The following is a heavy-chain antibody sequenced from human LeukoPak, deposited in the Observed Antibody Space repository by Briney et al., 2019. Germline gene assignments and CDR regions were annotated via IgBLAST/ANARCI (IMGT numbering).Heavy chain of an antibody. CDR3: ARNLRPITMVRGVIIPVFDH. D-gene: IGHD3-10*01. CDR2: IWYDGSNK. J-gene: IGHJ5*02. Sequence: GRSLRLSCAASGFTFSSYGMHWVRQAPGKGLEWVAVIWYDGSNKYYADSVKGRFTISRDNSKNTLYLQMNSLRAEDTAVYYCARNLRPITMVRGVIIPVFDHWGQGTLVTVSS. V-gene: IGHV3-33*01. CDR1: GFTFSSYG.